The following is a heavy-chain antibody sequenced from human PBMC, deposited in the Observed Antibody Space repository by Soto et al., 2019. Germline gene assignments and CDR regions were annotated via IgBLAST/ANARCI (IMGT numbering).Heavy chain of an antibody. CDR1: GYTFTSYG. D-gene: IGHD4-4*01. J-gene: IGHJ6*02. V-gene: IGHV1-18*01. Sequence: ASVKVSCKASGYTFTSYGLSWVRQAPGQELEWMGWISDYNGNTNYAQKLQGRVTMTADTSTSTAYMELRSLRSDDTAVYYCARETPDYSNYYYYYYGMDVWGQGTTVTVSS. CDR2: ISDYNGNT. CDR3: ARETPDYSNYYYYYYGMDV.